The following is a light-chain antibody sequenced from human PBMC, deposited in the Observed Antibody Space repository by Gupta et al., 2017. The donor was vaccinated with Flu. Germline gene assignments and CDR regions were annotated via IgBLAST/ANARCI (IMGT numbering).Light chain of an antibody. J-gene: IGKJ4*01. Sequence: DIVMTQSPDSLAVSLGERATINCKSSQSVLYSYNNKNYLAWYQQKPGQPPKLLIYWASTRESGVPDRFSGSGSGTDFTLTISSLQAEDVAVYYWQQDYSTHLFGGGTKVEIK. CDR2: WAS. CDR3: QQDYSTHL. V-gene: IGKV4-1*01. CDR1: QSVLYSYNNKNY.